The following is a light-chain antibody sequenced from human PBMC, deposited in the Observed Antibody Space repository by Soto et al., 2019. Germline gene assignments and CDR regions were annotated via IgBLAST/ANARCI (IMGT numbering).Light chain of an antibody. V-gene: IGLV2-14*01. CDR3: SSYTSSITLGV. CDR2: DVS. J-gene: IGLJ1*01. CDR1: SSDVGGYDY. Sequence: QSALTQPASVSGSPGQSITISGTGTSSDVGGYDYVSWYQQPPGKAPKLMIYDVSNRHSGVSNRFSGSKSGNTASLTISGLQNEDEADYYCSSYTSSITLGVFGTGSKLTVL.